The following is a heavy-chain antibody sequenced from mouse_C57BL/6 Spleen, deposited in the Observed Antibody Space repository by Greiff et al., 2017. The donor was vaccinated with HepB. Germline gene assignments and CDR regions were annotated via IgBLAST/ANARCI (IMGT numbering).Heavy chain of an antibody. Sequence: VQLQQPGAELVKPGASVKLSCKASGYTFTSYWMQWVKQRPGQGLEWIGMIHPNSGSTNYNEKFKSKATLTVDKSSSTAYMQLSSLTSEDSAVYYCARYYGTPFAYWGQGTLVTVSA. CDR3: ARYYGTPFAY. J-gene: IGHJ3*01. CDR2: IHPNSGST. V-gene: IGHV1-64*01. D-gene: IGHD1-1*01. CDR1: GYTFTSYW.